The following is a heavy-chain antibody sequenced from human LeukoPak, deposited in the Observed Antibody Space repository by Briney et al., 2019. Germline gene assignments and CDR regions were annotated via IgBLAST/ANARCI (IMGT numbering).Heavy chain of an antibody. V-gene: IGHV4-39*01. J-gene: IGHJ6*03. D-gene: IGHD2-2*02. Sequence: PSETLSLTCTVSGGSISSSSYYWGWTRQPPGKGLEWIGSIYYSGSTYYNPSLKSRVTISVDTSKNQFSLKLSSVTAADTAVCYCARGAEDIVVVPAAIGPLNYYYYYMDVWGKGTTVTVSS. CDR3: ARGAEDIVVVPAAIGPLNYYYYYMDV. CDR2: IYYSGST. CDR1: GGSISSSSYY.